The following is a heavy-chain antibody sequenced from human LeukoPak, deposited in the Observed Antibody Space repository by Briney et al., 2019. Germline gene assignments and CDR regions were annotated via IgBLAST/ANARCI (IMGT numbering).Heavy chain of an antibody. V-gene: IGHV3-66*01. Sequence: GVSLRLSCAASGFTVSSNYMSWVRQAPGKGLEWVSVIYSGGSTYYADSVKGRFTISRDNSKNTLYLQMNSLRAEDTAVYYCARVGPTPADHYMDVWGKGSTVTVSS. CDR2: IYSGGST. CDR3: ARVGPTPADHYMDV. D-gene: IGHD1-1*01. CDR1: GFTVSSNY. J-gene: IGHJ6*03.